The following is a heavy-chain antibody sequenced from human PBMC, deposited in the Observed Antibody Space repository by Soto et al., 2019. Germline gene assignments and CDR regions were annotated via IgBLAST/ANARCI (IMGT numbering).Heavy chain of an antibody. J-gene: IGHJ5*02. V-gene: IGHV4-30-4*01. D-gene: IGHD3-3*01. CDR1: GGSISSGDYS. Sequence: SETLSLTCTVSGGSISSGDYSWSWVRQSPGEGLEWIGHIYNSGITYYNTSLKSRVVISIDTSRNQFSLRLNSLTAADKAVYFCARGVTVFGLVSRFWFDPWGQGTVVTVSS. CDR2: IYNSGIT. CDR3: ARGVTVFGLVSRFWFDP.